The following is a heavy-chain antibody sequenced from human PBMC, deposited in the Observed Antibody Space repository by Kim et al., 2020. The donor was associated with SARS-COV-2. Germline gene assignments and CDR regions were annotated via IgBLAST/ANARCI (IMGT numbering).Heavy chain of an antibody. D-gene: IGHD7-27*01. J-gene: IGHJ4*02. CDR1: GGSISSSSYY. Sequence: SETLSLTCTVSGGSISSSSYYWGWIRQPPGKGLEWIGSIYYSGSTYYNPSLKSRVTISVDTSKNQFSLKLSAVTAADTAVYYFAGPNWGLGYWGQGTLVTVSS. V-gene: IGHV4-39*01. CDR3: AGPNWGLGY. CDR2: IYYSGST.